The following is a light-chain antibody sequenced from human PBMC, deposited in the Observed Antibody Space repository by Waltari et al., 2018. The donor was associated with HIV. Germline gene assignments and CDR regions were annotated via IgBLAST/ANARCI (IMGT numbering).Light chain of an antibody. CDR3: QQRTNWL. CDR1: QSIAAY. Sequence: EIVLPQSPATLSLSPGDRATLSCSASQSIAAYLAWYQQKPGQAPRLLISDASNRATGVPARFSGSGSGTDFTLTISSLEPEDFAVYYCQQRTNWLFGGGTKVEIK. V-gene: IGKV3-11*01. J-gene: IGKJ4*01. CDR2: DAS.